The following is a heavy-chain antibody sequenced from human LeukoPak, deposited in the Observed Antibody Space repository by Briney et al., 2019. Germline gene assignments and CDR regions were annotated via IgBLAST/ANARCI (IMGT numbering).Heavy chain of an antibody. CDR1: GFAFNTYS. V-gene: IGHV3-21*03. J-gene: IGHJ4*02. CDR3: ARDFYDCFALDY. D-gene: IGHD2/OR15-2a*01. CDR2: IFSSSTYI. Sequence: GGSLRLSCAASGFAFNTYSMNWVRQAPGKGLEWVSFIFSSSTYIYYTDSVKGRFTISRDNARNSLYLQMDNLRAEDTGVYYCARDFYDCFALDYWGQGTLVTVSS.